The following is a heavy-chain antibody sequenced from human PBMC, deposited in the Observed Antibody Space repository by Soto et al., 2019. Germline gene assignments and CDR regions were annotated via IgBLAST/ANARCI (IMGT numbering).Heavy chain of an antibody. CDR2: ISGSGGST. V-gene: IGHV3-23*01. J-gene: IGHJ4*02. CDR3: AKDRAIAVYYFDY. CDR1: GFTFSSYA. D-gene: IGHD6-19*01. Sequence: GGSLRLSCAASGFTFSSYAMSWVRQAPGKGLEWVSAISGSGGSTYYADSVKGRFTISRDNSKNTLYLQMNSLGAEDTAVYYCAKDRAIAVYYFDYWGQGTLVTVSS.